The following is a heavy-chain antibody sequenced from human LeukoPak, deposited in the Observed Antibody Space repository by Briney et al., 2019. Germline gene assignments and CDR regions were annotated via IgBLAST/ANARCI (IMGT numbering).Heavy chain of an antibody. D-gene: IGHD3-22*01. CDR2: IYTSGST. J-gene: IGHJ3*02. Sequence: NPSETLSLTCTVSGGSISSYYWSWIRQPAGKGLEWIGRIYTSGSTNYNPSLKSRVTMSVDTSKNQFSPKLSSVTAADTAVYYCATDSSYDSSGYYQDDAFDIWGQGTMVTVSS. V-gene: IGHV4-4*07. CDR1: GGSISSYY. CDR3: ATDSSYDSSGYYQDDAFDI.